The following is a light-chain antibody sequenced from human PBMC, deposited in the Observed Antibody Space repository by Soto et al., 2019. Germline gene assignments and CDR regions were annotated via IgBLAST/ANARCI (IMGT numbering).Light chain of an antibody. CDR3: HQYYDLPPFT. V-gene: IGKV1-33*01. CDR1: QDIRNY. Sequence: DIQMTQSPSSLSASVGDRVTITCQASQDIRNYLNWYQHKPVKATTLLIYTASNLETGVPSRFSGSGSGTEFTFTISSLQPEDIATYYCHQYYDLPPFTFGPGPKVDFK. J-gene: IGKJ3*01. CDR2: TAS.